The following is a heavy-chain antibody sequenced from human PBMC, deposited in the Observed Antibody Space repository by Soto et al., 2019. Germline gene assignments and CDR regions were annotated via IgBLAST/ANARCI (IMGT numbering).Heavy chain of an antibody. CDR3: ARDQRVDSGRDWGGYYYYSGMDV. CDR2: IYYSGST. CDR1: GGSSSSNY. V-gene: IGHV4-59*01. D-gene: IGHD1-26*01. Sequence: SETLALTCTVSGGSSSSNYSSWILHPPGKGLERIGYIYYSGSTKYNPSLKNRVTISVDTSKNQFALKLSAVTAADTAVYYSARDQRVDSGRDWGGYYYYSGMDVWGPGTTVTVSS. J-gene: IGHJ6*02.